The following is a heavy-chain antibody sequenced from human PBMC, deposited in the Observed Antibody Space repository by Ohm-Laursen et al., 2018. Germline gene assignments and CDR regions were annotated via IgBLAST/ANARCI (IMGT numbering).Heavy chain of an antibody. CDR1: GYTFTSYG. CDR2: ISTYSDDT. D-gene: IGHD1-14*01. V-gene: IGHV1-18*01. CDR3: AGDWSAMTLPDY. J-gene: IGHJ4*02. Sequence: ASVKVSCKASGYTFTSYGISWLRQAPGQGLEWMGWISTYSDDTTYAQNFQGRVTLTTDTSTNSAYMELRSLRPDDTAHYYCAGDWSAMTLPDYWGQGTLVTVSS.